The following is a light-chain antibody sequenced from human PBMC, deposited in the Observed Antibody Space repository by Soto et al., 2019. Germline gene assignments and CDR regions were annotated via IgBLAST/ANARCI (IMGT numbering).Light chain of an antibody. J-gene: IGKJ5*01. V-gene: IGKV1-5*01. Sequence: DIQMTQSPSTLSASVGDRVTITCRASQSITGYLAWYQQKPGKAPKLLMYDASTLESGVPSRFSGSGSVTDFTLTISSLQPEDFATYYCQQFSNYPHVFGQGTRLE. CDR3: QQFSNYPHV. CDR2: DAS. CDR1: QSITGY.